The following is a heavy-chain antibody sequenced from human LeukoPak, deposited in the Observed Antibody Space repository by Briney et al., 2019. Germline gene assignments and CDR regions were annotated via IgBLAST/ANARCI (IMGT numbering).Heavy chain of an antibody. J-gene: IGHJ3*02. Sequence: GGSLRLSCAASGFTVSSSYMSWVRQAPGKGLEWVSVLYSSGTTYYADSVKARFTTSRDNSKNTLYLQMNSLRAEDTAVYYCARDRRALDAFDIWGQGTMVTVSS. D-gene: IGHD3-3*02. CDR2: LYSSGTT. CDR3: ARDRRALDAFDI. V-gene: IGHV3-53*01. CDR1: GFTVSSSY.